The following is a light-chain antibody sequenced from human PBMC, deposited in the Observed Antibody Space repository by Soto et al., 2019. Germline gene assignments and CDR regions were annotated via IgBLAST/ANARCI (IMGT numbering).Light chain of an antibody. Sequence: DIQMTQSPSAMSASVGDRVNITCRASQGISNYLAWFQLKPGKAPKLLIYNASSLESGVPSRFSGSGSGTEFTLTISSLEPEDFAVYYCQQRSNWPRITFGQGTRLEIK. V-gene: IGKV1-17*03. J-gene: IGKJ5*01. CDR1: QGISNY. CDR2: NAS. CDR3: QQRSNWPRIT.